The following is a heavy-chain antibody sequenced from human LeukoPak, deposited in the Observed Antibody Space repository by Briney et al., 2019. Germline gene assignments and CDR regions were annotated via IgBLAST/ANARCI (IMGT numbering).Heavy chain of an antibody. V-gene: IGHV1-2*02. CDR3: ARGNYYDNNGYSPELRY. D-gene: IGHD3-22*01. J-gene: IGHJ4*02. CDR2: SDPNTGAT. Sequence: APVKVSCKASGYTFSSYYIHWLRQAPGQGFEWLGWSDPNTGATKYEHFQGRVTMTRDTSISTAYMELSRLRSDDTAVYYCARGNYYDNNGYSPELRYWGQGTLVTVSS. CDR1: GYTFSSYY.